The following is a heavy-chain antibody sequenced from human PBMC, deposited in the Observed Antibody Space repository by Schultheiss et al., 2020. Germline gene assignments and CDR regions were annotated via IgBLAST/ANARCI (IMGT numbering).Heavy chain of an antibody. CDR2: ISYDGSNK. Sequence: GGSLRLSCAASGFTFSSYGMHWVRQAPGKGLEWVAVISYDGSNKYYADSVKGRFTISRDNSKNTLYLQMNSLRAEDTAVYYCAKGSGSYSAEDQEFDYWGQGTLVTVSS. CDR3: AKGSGSYSAEDQEFDY. V-gene: IGHV3-30*18. J-gene: IGHJ4*02. CDR1: GFTFSSYG. D-gene: IGHD1-26*01.